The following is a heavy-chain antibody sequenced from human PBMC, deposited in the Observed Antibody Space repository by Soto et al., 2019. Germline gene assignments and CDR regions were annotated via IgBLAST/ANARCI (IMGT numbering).Heavy chain of an antibody. CDR3: ARSGSNPH. V-gene: IGHV3-21*01. CDR1: GFTFSSYS. CDR2: ISSSGSYI. Sequence: GGSLRLSCAASGFTFSSYSMNWVRQAPGKGLEWVSSISSSGSYIYYADSVKGRFTISRDNAKNSLYLQMNSLRAEDTAVYYCARSGSNPHWGQGTLVTVSS. J-gene: IGHJ4*02.